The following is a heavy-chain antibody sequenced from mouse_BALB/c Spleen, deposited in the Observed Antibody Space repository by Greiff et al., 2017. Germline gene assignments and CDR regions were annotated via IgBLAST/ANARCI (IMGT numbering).Heavy chain of an antibody. Sequence: QVQLQQPGAELVKPGTSVKLSCKASGYNFTSYWINWVKLRPGQGLEWIGDIYPGSGSTNYNEKFKSKATLTVDTSSSTAYMQLSSLASEDSALYYCARGSYPDSSGTYYYAMDYWGQGTSVTVSS. J-gene: IGHJ4*01. V-gene: IGHV1-55*01. D-gene: IGHD3-2*01. CDR2: IYPGSGST. CDR1: GYNFTSYW. CDR3: ARGSYPDSSGTYYYAMDY.